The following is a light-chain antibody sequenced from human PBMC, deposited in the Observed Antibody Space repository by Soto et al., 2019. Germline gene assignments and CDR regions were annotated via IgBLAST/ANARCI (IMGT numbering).Light chain of an antibody. CDR2: SAS. J-gene: IGKJ5*01. V-gene: IGKV1D-12*01. CDR1: QGISRS. Sequence: DIQMTQSPSSVSASVGDRVTITCQASQGISRSLAWYQQKPGKAPKLLIYSASSLQSGVPSRFSGSGFGTDLTITISSLQPEDFETYYCQQADTFPITFGQGTRLEIK. CDR3: QQADTFPIT.